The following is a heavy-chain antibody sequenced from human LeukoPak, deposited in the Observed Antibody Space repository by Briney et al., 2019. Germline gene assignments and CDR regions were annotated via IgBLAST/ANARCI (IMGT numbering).Heavy chain of an antibody. CDR2: INSDGSNT. D-gene: IGHD6-13*01. Sequence: GGSLSLSCAASGFSFSSYWMHWVRHPPGEGLVCVSRINSDGSNTFYAASVRGRFTISRDNAKNTLYLQMHSLRAEDTAVYYCAREYSSWFDSWGQGTLVTVSS. CDR3: AREYSSWFDS. V-gene: IGHV3-74*01. J-gene: IGHJ5*01. CDR1: GFSFSSYW.